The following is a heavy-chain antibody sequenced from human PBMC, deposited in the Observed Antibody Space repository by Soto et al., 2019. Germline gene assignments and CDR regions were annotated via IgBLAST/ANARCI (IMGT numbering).Heavy chain of an antibody. J-gene: IGHJ6*02. D-gene: IGHD3-10*01. Sequence: QVQLVESGGGVVQPGRSLRLSCAASGFTFSSYAMHWVRQAPGKGLEWVAVISYDGSNKYYADSVKGRFTISRDNSKNTLYLQMNSLRAEDTAVYYCAKVRGVGYYYFYGMDVWGQGTTVTVSS. CDR3: AKVRGVGYYYFYGMDV. CDR2: ISYDGSNK. CDR1: GFTFSSYA. V-gene: IGHV3-30-3*01.